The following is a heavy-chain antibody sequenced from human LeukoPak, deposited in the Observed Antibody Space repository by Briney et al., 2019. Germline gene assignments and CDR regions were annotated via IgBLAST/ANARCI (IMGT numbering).Heavy chain of an antibody. Sequence: SETLSLTCTVSGGSISSYYWSWIRQPPGKGLEWIGYIYYSGSTNYNPSLKSRVTISVDTSKNQFSLKLSSVTAADTAVYYCARGGMAYCGGDCYSGHGDAFDIWGQGTMVTVSS. V-gene: IGHV4-59*12. CDR2: IYYSGST. D-gene: IGHD2-21*02. CDR1: GGSISSYY. J-gene: IGHJ3*02. CDR3: ARGGMAYCGGDCYSGHGDAFDI.